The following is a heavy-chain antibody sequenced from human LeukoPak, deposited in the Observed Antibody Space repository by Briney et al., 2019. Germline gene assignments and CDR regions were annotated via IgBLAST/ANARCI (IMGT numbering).Heavy chain of an antibody. Sequence: SLRLSCAASGFTFDDYATHWLRQAPGKGLESVSGISWNSGSIGYADSVKGRFTISRDNAKNSLYLQMNSLRAEDMALYYCAKGARDGYNWKSAFDIWGQGTMVTVSS. V-gene: IGHV3-9*03. CDR1: GFTFDDYA. J-gene: IGHJ3*02. CDR2: ISWNSGSI. D-gene: IGHD5-24*01. CDR3: AKGARDGYNWKSAFDI.